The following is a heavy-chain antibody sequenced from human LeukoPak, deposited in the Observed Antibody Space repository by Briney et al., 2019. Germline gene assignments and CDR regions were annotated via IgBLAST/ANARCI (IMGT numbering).Heavy chain of an antibody. Sequence: PSETLSLTCTVSGGSISSSSYYWGWIRQPPGKGLEWIGSIYYSGSTYYNPSLKSRVTISVDTSKNQFSLKLSSVTAADTAVYYCARVPSPDDPFDIWGQGTMVTVSS. J-gene: IGHJ3*02. CDR3: ARVPSPDDPFDI. D-gene: IGHD1-1*01. CDR2: IYYSGST. CDR1: GGSISSSSYY. V-gene: IGHV4-39*07.